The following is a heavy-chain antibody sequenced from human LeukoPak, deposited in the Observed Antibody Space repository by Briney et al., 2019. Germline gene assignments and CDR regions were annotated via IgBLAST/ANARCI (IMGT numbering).Heavy chain of an antibody. CDR1: GYTFTGYY. D-gene: IGHD3-3*01. CDR2: IHPNNGGT. Sequence: ASVKVSCKASGYTFTGYYMHWVRQAPGQGLVWMGWIHPNNGGTIYARSFQGRVTMTSDTSISTAYLELNSLISDDTAMYFCARGTQTIFGVIDYWGQGTLVTVSS. CDR3: ARGTQTIFGVIDY. V-gene: IGHV1-2*02. J-gene: IGHJ4*02.